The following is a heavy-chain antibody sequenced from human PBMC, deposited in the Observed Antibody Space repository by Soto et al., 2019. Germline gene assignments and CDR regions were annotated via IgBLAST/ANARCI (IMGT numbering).Heavy chain of an antibody. CDR1: VFTFTMYS. CDR2: ISSTTNYI. J-gene: IGHJ4*02. Sequence: RGSLLVACAASVFTFTMYSMNWVRQAPGKGLEWVSSISSTTNYIYYGDSMKGRFTISRDNAKNSLYLEMNSLRAEDTAVYYCARESEDLTSNFDYWGQGTLVTVSS. V-gene: IGHV3-21*06. CDR3: ARESEDLTSNFDY.